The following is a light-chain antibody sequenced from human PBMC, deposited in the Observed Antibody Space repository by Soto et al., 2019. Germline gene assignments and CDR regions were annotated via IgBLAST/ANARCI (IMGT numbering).Light chain of an antibody. CDR1: SSDVGGYNY. CDR2: DVS. Sequence: QSVLTQPASVSGSPGQSITISCTGTSSDVGGYNYVSWYQQHPGKAPKLMIYDVSNRPSGVSNRFSGSKSGNTASLTISGLQAEDEADYYCSSYTSSSTLLFFGTRTKVTVL. V-gene: IGLV2-14*01. J-gene: IGLJ1*01. CDR3: SSYTSSSTLLF.